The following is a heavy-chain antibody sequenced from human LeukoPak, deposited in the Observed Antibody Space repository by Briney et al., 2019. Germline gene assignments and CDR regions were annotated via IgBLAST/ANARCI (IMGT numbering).Heavy chain of an antibody. CDR1: GYTFTSYD. V-gene: IGHV1-8*01. D-gene: IGHD3-16*02. J-gene: IGHJ4*02. CDR3: ASLPCDYVWGSYRQYFDY. Sequence: ASVKVSCKASGYTFTSYDINWVRQATGQGLEWMGWMNPNSGNTGYAQKFQGGVTMTRNTSISTAYMELSSLRSEDTAVYYCASLPCDYVWGSYRQYFDYWGQGTLVTVSS. CDR2: MNPNSGNT.